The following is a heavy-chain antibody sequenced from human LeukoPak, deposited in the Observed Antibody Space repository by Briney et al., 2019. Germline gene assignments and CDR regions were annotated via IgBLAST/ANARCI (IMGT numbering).Heavy chain of an antibody. V-gene: IGHV4-59*01. CDR1: GGSISYYY. J-gene: IGHJ6*02. CDR2: IYYSGAT. CDR3: AREDPQTTVPKGMDV. D-gene: IGHD4-17*01. Sequence: SETLSLTCTVSGGSISYYYWSWIRQSPGKGLEWIGYIYYSGATNYNPSLKSRVTISVDTSKNQFSLQLRSVTAADTAVYYCAREDPQTTVPKGMDVWGQGTTVTVSS.